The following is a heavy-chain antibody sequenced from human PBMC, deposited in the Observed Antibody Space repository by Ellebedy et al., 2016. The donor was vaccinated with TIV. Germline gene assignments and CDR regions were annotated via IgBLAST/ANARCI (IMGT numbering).Heavy chain of an antibody. CDR1: GGSISSGGYY. D-gene: IGHD2-2*01. Sequence: MPSETLFLTCTVSGGSISSGGYYWSWIRQHPGKGLEWFGYIYYSGSTYYNPSLKSRVTISVDTSKNQFSLKLSSVTAADTAVYYCARDHLRGCSSTSCSFYYYYGMDVWGQGTTVT. CDR2: IYYSGST. CDR3: ARDHLRGCSSTSCSFYYYYGMDV. J-gene: IGHJ6*02. V-gene: IGHV4-31*03.